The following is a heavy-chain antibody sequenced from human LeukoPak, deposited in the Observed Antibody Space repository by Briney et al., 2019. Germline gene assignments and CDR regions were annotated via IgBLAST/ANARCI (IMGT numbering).Heavy chain of an antibody. V-gene: IGHV4-31*03. CDR1: GGSISSGGYY. J-gene: IGHJ3*02. CDR3: ARTYDYAWGSYRLDAFDI. Sequence: SETLSLTCTVSGGSISSGGYYWSWIRQHPGKGLEWIGYIYYSGSTYYNPSLKSRVTISVDTSKNQFSLKLSSVTAADTAVYYCARTYDYAWGSYRLDAFDIWGQGTMVTVSS. D-gene: IGHD3-16*02. CDR2: IYYSGST.